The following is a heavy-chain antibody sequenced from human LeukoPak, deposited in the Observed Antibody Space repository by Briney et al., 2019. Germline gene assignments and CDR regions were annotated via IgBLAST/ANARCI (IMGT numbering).Heavy chain of an antibody. V-gene: IGHV3-15*01. CDR2: IKSKADGGTT. Sequence: GGSLRLSCAASGFTFSNAWMRWVRQAPGKGLEWVGRIKSKADGGTTDYAAPVKGRFTISRDDSKNTLYLQMNSLKTEGTAVYYCTTDRLRFLEWFSAFDIWGQGTMVTVSS. D-gene: IGHD3-3*01. J-gene: IGHJ3*02. CDR3: TTDRLRFLEWFSAFDI. CDR1: GFTFSNAW.